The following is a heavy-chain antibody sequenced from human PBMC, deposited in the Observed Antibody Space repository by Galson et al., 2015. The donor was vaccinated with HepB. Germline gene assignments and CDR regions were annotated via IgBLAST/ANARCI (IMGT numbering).Heavy chain of an antibody. Sequence: SLRLSCAASGFTFSSYSMNWVRQAPGKGLEWVSSISSSSSYIYYADSVKGRFTISRDNAKNSLYLQMNSLRAEDTAVYYCASEGMTTDDAFDIWGQGTMVTVSS. D-gene: IGHD4-17*01. CDR1: GFTFSSYS. V-gene: IGHV3-21*01. CDR3: ASEGMTTDDAFDI. CDR2: ISSSSSYI. J-gene: IGHJ3*02.